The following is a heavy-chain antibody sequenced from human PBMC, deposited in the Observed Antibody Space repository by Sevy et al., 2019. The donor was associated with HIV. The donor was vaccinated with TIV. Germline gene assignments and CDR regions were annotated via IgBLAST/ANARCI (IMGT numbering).Heavy chain of an antibody. V-gene: IGHV3-7*01. CDR3: ARGGGDYGDYGEGMYNWFDP. CDR1: GFPLRKYS. D-gene: IGHD4-17*01. CDR2: IKQDGSEK. Sequence: GGSLRLSCAASGFPLRKYSMNWVRQAPGKGLEWVANIKQDGSEKYYVDSVKGRFTISRDNAKNSLYLQMNSLRAEDTAVYYCARGGGDYGDYGEGMYNWFDPWGQGTLVTVSS. J-gene: IGHJ5*02.